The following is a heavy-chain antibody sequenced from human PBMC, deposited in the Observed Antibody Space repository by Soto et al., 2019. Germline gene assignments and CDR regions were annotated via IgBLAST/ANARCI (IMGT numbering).Heavy chain of an antibody. J-gene: IGHJ5*02. CDR2: IYYSGST. CDR1: GGSISSSSYY. Sequence: QLQLQESGPGLVKPSETLSLTCTVSGGSISSSSYYWGWIRQPPGKGLEWIGSIYYSGSTYYNPSLKSRVTISVDTSKNQFSLKLSSVTAADTAVYYCAISGEAAPRPNGWFDPWGQGTLVTVSS. CDR3: AISGEAAPRPNGWFDP. D-gene: IGHD2-15*01. V-gene: IGHV4-39*01.